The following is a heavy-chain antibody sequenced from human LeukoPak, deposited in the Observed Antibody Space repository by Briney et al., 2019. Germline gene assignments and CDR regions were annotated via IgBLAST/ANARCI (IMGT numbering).Heavy chain of an antibody. Sequence: PSETLSLTCTVSGGSISSSSYYWGWIRQPPGKGLEWIGSIYYSGSTYYNPSLKSRVTISVDTSKNQFSLNLTSVTAADTAVYYCARGTWGVVTGFDIWGQGKTVIVSS. CDR1: GGSISSSSYY. J-gene: IGHJ3*02. CDR3: ARGTWGVVTGFDI. D-gene: IGHD2-21*02. V-gene: IGHV4-39*07. CDR2: IYYSGST.